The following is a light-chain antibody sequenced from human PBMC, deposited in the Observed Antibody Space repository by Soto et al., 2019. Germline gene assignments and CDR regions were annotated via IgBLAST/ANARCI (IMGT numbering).Light chain of an antibody. J-gene: IGLJ1*01. CDR1: SSDVGGYNY. CDR3: CSYTSSDTYV. CDR2: DVT. Sequence: QSALTQPASVSGSPGQSITISCTGTSSDVGGYNYLSWYQQYAGKAPRLMIFDVTNRPSGVSSRFSASKSGNTATLTISGLQTEDEADYYCCSYTSSDTYVFGTGTKVNVL. V-gene: IGLV2-14*03.